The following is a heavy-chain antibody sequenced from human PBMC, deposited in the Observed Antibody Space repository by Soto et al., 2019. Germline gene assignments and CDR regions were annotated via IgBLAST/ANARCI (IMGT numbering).Heavy chain of an antibody. CDR3: ARGTGGGNSCYFDY. CDR1: GFSLSTSGVG. Sequence: QITLKESGPTLVKPTQTLTLTCSFSGFSLSTSGVGVGWIRQPPGKALEWLALIYWDDDMRYSPSLKRRLTITKDTSKNQVVLTLTDMDPVDTATYYCARGTGGGNSCYFDYWGQGTLVTVSS. V-gene: IGHV2-5*02. CDR2: IYWDDDM. D-gene: IGHD2-21*02. J-gene: IGHJ4*02.